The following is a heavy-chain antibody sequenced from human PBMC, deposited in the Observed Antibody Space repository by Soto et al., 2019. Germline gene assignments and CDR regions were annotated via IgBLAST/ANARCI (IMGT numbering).Heavy chain of an antibody. CDR3: ARGGFRQWLLDY. J-gene: IGHJ4*02. CDR2: INYDGSTT. Sequence: EVQLVESGGGLVQPGGSLRLSCAASGFTFSSYWIHWVRQAPGKGLVWVSRINYDGSTTNYADSVMGRFTISRDNAKNTVYLQMTSLRVEDTAVYYCARGGFRQWLLDYWGQGTLVTVSS. CDR1: GFTFSSYW. V-gene: IGHV3-74*01. D-gene: IGHD6-19*01.